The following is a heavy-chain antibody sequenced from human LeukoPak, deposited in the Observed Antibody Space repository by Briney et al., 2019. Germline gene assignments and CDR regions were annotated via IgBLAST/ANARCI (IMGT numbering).Heavy chain of an antibody. CDR3: ARALVVVAALDY. CDR1: GFTFSSYE. J-gene: IGHJ4*02. D-gene: IGHD2-15*01. CDR2: ISSSGSTI. Sequence: GGSLRLSCAASGFTFSSYEMNWVRQAPGKGLEWVSYISSSGSTIYYADSVKGRFTISRDNAKNSLYLQMNSLRAEATAVYYCARALVVVAALDYWGQGTLVTVSS. V-gene: IGHV3-48*03.